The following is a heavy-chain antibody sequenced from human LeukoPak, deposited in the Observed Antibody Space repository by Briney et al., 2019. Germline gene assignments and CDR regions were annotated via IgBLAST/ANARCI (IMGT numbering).Heavy chain of an antibody. D-gene: IGHD3-10*01. Sequence: SETLSLTCTVSGGSISSYYWSWIRQPPGKGLEWIGYIYYSGSTNYNPSLKSRVTISVDRSKNQFSLKLSSVTAADTAVYYCAAYYYGSGSYTFDYWGQGTLVTVSS. V-gene: IGHV4-59*12. CDR1: GGSISSYY. CDR2: IYYSGST. J-gene: IGHJ4*02. CDR3: AAYYYGSGSYTFDY.